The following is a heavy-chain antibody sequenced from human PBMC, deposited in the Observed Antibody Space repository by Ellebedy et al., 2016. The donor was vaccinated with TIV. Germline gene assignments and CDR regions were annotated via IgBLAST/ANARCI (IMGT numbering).Heavy chain of an antibody. D-gene: IGHD3-9*01. J-gene: IGHJ5*02. Sequence: SETLSLXXAVYGGSFSGYYWSWIRQPPGKGLEWIGEINHSGSTNYNPSLKSRVTISVDTSKNQFSLKLSSVTAADTAVYYCARGVTIFWREHLNWFDPWGQGTLVTVSS. CDR1: GGSFSGYY. V-gene: IGHV4-34*01. CDR2: INHSGST. CDR3: ARGVTIFWREHLNWFDP.